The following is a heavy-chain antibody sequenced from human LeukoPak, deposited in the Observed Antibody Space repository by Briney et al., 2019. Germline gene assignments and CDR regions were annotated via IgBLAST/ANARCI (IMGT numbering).Heavy chain of an antibody. CDR2: IYSGGST. CDR1: GFTVSSNY. CDR3: AKAARRDGYNDFDY. J-gene: IGHJ4*02. V-gene: IGHV3-66*02. D-gene: IGHD5-24*01. Sequence: GGSLRLSCAASGFTVSSNYMSWVRQAPGKGLEWVSVIYSGGSTYYADSVKGRFIISRDNSKNTLYLQMNSLRAEDTAVYYCAKAARRDGYNDFDYWGQGTLVTVSS.